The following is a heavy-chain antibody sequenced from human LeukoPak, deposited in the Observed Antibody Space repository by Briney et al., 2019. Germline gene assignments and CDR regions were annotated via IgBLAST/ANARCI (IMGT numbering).Heavy chain of an antibody. CDR3: ARVYGYYGSGNYYLDY. D-gene: IGHD3-10*01. J-gene: IGHJ4*02. Sequence: GGSLRLSCAASGFTFSSYWMLWVRQPPGKGLVWVSRINGDGSSTTYADSVKGRFTISRDNAKNSLYLQMDSLRAGDTAVYYCARVYGYYGSGNYYLDYWGQGTLVTVSS. V-gene: IGHV3-74*01. CDR2: INGDGSST. CDR1: GFTFSSYW.